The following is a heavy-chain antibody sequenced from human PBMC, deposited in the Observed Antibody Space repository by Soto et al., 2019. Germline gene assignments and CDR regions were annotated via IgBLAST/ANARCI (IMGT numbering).Heavy chain of an antibody. CDR3: AKEHHYDSSGYYYGGFDY. Sequence: GGSLRLSCAASGFTFSNYAVTWVRQAPGKGLEWVSTISGSGGSTYYADSVKGRFTISRDNSKNTLYLQMNSLRAEDTAVYYCAKEHHYDSSGYYYGGFDYWGQGTLVTVSS. CDR1: GFTFSNYA. D-gene: IGHD3-22*01. J-gene: IGHJ4*02. V-gene: IGHV3-23*01. CDR2: ISGSGGST.